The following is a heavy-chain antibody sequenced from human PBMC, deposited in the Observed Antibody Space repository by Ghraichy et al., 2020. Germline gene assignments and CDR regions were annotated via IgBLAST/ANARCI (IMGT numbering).Heavy chain of an antibody. CDR3: AGGPISKAGEQWLVRSRYFQH. CDR2: INHSGST. J-gene: IGHJ1*01. V-gene: IGHV4-34*01. CDR1: GGSFSGHY. Sequence: SETLSLTCAAYGGSFSGHYWSWIRQPPGKGLEWIGEINHSGSTNYNPSLKSRVTISVDTSKNQFSLKLSSVTAADTAVYYCAGGPISKAGEQWLVRSRYFQHWGQGTLVTVSS. D-gene: IGHD6-19*01.